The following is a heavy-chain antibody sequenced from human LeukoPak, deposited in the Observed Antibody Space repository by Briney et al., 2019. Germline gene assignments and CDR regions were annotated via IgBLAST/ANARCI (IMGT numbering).Heavy chain of an antibody. J-gene: IGHJ4*02. CDR1: GFTLSSYS. D-gene: IGHD3-3*01. Sequence: PGGSLRLSCAASGFTLSSYSMNWVRQAPGKGLEWVSSISSSSSYIYYADSVKGRFTISRDNAKNSLHLQMTSLRAEDTAVYYCARGTMDYDFCSGSYYFDYWGQGTLVTVSS. CDR3: ARGTMDYDFCSGSYYFDY. CDR2: ISSSSSYI. V-gene: IGHV3-21*01.